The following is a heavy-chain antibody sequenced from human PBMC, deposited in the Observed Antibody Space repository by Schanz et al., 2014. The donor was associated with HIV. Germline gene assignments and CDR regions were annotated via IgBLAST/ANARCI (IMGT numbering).Heavy chain of an antibody. V-gene: IGHV1-69*01. CDR1: GDTSSSYA. Sequence: VQLEQSGAEVKKPGSSVKVSCKASGDTSSSYAINWVRQAPGQGLEWMGDIIPMYGISNDAPKFQGRVTITADESTSTAYMELTGLNPEDTAIYYCVRDQSGRTLDYDFWRGPGYWGQGTLVIVSS. D-gene: IGHD3-3*01. CDR3: VRDQSGRTLDYDFWRGPGY. J-gene: IGHJ1*01. CDR2: IIPMYGIS.